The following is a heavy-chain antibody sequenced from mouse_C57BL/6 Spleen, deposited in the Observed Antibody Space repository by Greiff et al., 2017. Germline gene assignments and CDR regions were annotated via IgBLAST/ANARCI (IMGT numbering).Heavy chain of an antibody. CDR2: IDPETGGT. D-gene: IGHD1-1*01. Sequence: QVQLKESGAELVRPGASVTLSCKASGYTFTDYEMHWVKQTPVHGLEWIGAIDPETGGTAYNQKFKGKAILTADKSSSTAYMELRSLTSEDSSVYYATYYGSSDWGQGTTLTVSS. V-gene: IGHV1-15*01. J-gene: IGHJ2*01. CDR1: GYTFTDYE. CDR3: TYYGSSD.